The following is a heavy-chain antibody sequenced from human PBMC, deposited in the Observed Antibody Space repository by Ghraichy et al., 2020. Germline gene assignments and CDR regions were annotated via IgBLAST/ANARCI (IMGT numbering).Heavy chain of an antibody. V-gene: IGHV1-18*01. CDR1: GYTFTSYG. CDR3: ARDGGIWGSYRPTRGAFDI. J-gene: IGHJ3*02. CDR2: ISAYNGNT. D-gene: IGHD3-16*02. Sequence: ASVKVSCKASGYTFTSYGISWVRQAPGQGLEWMGWISAYNGNTNYAQKLQGRVTMTTDTSTSTAYMELRSLRSDDTAVYYCARDGGIWGSYRPTRGAFDIWGQGTMVTVSS.